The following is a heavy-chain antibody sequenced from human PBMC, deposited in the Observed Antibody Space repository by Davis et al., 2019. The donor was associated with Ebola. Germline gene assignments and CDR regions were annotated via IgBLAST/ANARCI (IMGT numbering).Heavy chain of an antibody. CDR2: ISSSSSYI. CDR1: GFTFSSYS. Sequence: GESLKISCAASGFTFSSYSMNWVRQAPGKGLEWVSSISSSSSYIYYADSVKGRFTISRDNSKNTLYLQMNSLRVEDTAVYYCAKDQLTLDAFDIWGQGTLVTVSS. D-gene: IGHD4-23*01. CDR3: AKDQLTLDAFDI. V-gene: IGHV3-21*04. J-gene: IGHJ3*02.